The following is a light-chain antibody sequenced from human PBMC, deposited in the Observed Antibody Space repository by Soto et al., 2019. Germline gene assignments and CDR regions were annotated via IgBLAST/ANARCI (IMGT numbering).Light chain of an antibody. CDR2: KAS. V-gene: IGKV1-5*03. CDR1: QSISSW. CDR3: QQFNNYPWT. J-gene: IGKJ1*01. Sequence: DIQMTQSPSTLSASVGDRVIITCRASQSISSWLAWYQQQPGKAPKLLIYKASSLEGGVPSRFSGSGSATEFTLTISSLQPDDFATYYCQQFNNYPWTFGQGTRVEIK.